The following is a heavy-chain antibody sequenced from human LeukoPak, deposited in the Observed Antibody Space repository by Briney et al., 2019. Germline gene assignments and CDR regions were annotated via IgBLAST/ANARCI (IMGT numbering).Heavy chain of an antibody. CDR1: GFTFSDHY. J-gene: IGHJ4*02. CDR2: ISGSRVYT. D-gene: IGHD3-10*01. CDR3: ARVGFGDSLPGY. V-gene: IGHV3-11*05. Sequence: GGSLRLSCAASGFTFSDHYMSWIRQAPGKGLEWVSYISGSRVYTNYADSVKGRFTISRDNAKNSLHLQMNSLRAEDTAVYYCARVGFGDSLPGYWGQGTLVTVSS.